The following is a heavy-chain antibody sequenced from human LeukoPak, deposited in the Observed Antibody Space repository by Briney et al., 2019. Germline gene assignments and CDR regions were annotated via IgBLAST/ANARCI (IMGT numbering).Heavy chain of an antibody. V-gene: IGHV4-39*01. Sequence: SETLSLTCTVSGGSISSSSYYWGWIRQPPGKGLEWIGSIYYSGSTYYNPSLKSRVTISVDTSKNQFSLKLSSVTAADTAVYYCASRYCSSTCCYMFDYWGQGTLVTVSS. CDR1: GGSISSSSYY. CDR3: ASRYCSSTCCYMFDY. D-gene: IGHD2-2*02. J-gene: IGHJ4*02. CDR2: IYYSGST.